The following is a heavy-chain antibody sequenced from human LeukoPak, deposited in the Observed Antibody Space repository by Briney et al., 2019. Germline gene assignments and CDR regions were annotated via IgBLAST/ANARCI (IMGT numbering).Heavy chain of an antibody. D-gene: IGHD3-22*01. Sequence: SETLSLTCTVSGGSISSGSYYWSWLRQPAGTGLEWIGRIYTSGSTNYNPSLKSRVTISVDTSKNQFSLKLSSVTAADTAVYYCARAVSSGDLFRYYYYYMDVWGKGTTVTISS. V-gene: IGHV4-61*02. J-gene: IGHJ6*03. CDR1: GGSISSGSYY. CDR3: ARAVSSGDLFRYYYYYMDV. CDR2: IYTSGST.